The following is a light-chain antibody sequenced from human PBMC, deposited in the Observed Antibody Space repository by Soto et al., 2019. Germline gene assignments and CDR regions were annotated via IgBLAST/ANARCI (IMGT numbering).Light chain of an antibody. CDR2: EGN. V-gene: IGLV2-23*01. CDR3: CSFAGSASWV. J-gene: IGLJ2*01. Sequence: SALTQPASVSGSPGQSITISCTGTSSDVGNYNLVSWYQQHPGKAPKVMIYEGNKRPSGVSNRFSGSKSGNTASLTISGLQAEDEADYYCCSFAGSASWVFGGGTKVTVL. CDR1: SSDVGNYNL.